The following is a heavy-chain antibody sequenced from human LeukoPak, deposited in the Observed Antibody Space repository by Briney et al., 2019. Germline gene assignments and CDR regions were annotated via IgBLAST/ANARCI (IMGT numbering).Heavy chain of an antibody. CDR3: ARGFGSGSYPDD. CDR2: ISGSGGST. V-gene: IGHV3-23*01. CDR1: GFTFSSYG. J-gene: IGHJ4*02. Sequence: GGSLRLSCAASGFTFSSYGMSWVRQAPGKGLEWVSAISGSGGSTYYADSVKGRFTISRDNSKNTLYLQMNSLRAEDTAVYYCARGFGSGSYPDDWGQGTLVTVSS. D-gene: IGHD3-10*01.